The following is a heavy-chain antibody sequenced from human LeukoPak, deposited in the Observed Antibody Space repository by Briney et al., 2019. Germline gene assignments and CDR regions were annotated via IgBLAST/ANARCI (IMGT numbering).Heavy chain of an antibody. CDR1: GFTFKLYW. J-gene: IGHJ5*02. V-gene: IGHV3-74*01. CDR2: INHDGSDT. D-gene: IGHD2-15*01. CDR3: VRGGPSTWS. Sequence: GGSLRLSCAASGFTFKLYWMHWVRQVPGRGPVWVSRINHDGSDTIYAVSVRGRFTISRDDAKNTLYLQMNNLRAEDTAVYYCVRGGPSTWSWGQGTLVTVSS.